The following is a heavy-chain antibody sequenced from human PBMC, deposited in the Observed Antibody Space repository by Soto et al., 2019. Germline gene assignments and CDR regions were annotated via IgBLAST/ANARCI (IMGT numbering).Heavy chain of an antibody. CDR3: ARDLPDYGDYFFDY. D-gene: IGHD4-17*01. Sequence: SLRLSCAASGFTFSSYGMHWVRQAPGKGLEWVAVIWYDGSNKYYADSVKGRFTISRDNSKNTLYLQMNSLRAEDTAVYYCARDLPDYGDYFFDYWGQGTLVTVSS. J-gene: IGHJ4*02. CDR2: IWYDGSNK. CDR1: GFTFSSYG. V-gene: IGHV3-33*01.